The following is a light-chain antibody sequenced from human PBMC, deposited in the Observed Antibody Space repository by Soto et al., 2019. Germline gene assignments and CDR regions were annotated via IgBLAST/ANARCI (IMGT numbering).Light chain of an antibody. CDR1: QSIATF. CDR3: QQSFSTPWT. Sequence: DIQMTQSPSSLSASVGDRVTITCRASQSIATFLNWYQQKPGKAPKLLIHSASSLQSGVPSRFSGSGSGTDFTLTISSLQPEDFVIYYCQQSFSTPWTFGQGTKVEIK. CDR2: SAS. J-gene: IGKJ1*01. V-gene: IGKV1-39*01.